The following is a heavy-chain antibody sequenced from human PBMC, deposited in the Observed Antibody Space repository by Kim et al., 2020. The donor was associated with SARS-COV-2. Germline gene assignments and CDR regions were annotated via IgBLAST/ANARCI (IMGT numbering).Heavy chain of an antibody. CDR3: ARGPYSSSWYWQKDYYGMDV. J-gene: IGHJ6*02. CDR2: TRNKANSYTT. D-gene: IGHD6-13*01. V-gene: IGHV3-72*01. CDR1: GFTFSDHY. Sequence: GGSLRLSCAASGFTFSDHYMDWVRQAPGKGLEWVGRTRNKANSYTTEYAASVKGRFTISRDDSKNSLYLQMNSLKTEDTAVYYCARGPYSSSWYWQKDYYGMDVWGQGTTVTVSS.